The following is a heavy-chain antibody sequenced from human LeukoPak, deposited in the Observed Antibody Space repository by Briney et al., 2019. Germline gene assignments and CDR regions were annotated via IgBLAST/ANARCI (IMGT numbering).Heavy chain of an antibody. V-gene: IGHV4-59*01. CDR1: GVSISSYY. Sequence: ASETLSLTCTVSGVSISSYYWSWIRQPPGKGLELIGYIYYSGSTNYNPSLKSRVTISIDTSKNQLSLKLSSVTAADTAVYYCARKNDFDIWGQGTLVTVSS. J-gene: IGHJ3*02. CDR3: ARKNDFDI. D-gene: IGHD2/OR15-2a*01. CDR2: IYYSGST.